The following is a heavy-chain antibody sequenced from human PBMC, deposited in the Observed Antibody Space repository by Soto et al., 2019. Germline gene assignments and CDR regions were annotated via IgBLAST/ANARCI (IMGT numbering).Heavy chain of an antibody. CDR3: AKLGAGTIY. V-gene: IGHV3-23*01. J-gene: IGHJ4*02. Sequence: PGGSRRLYCPASGLTFSSCALTWVRQAPGKGLEWVSAIADHGGNTYYADSVKGRFTISRDNSKNTLYLQMNSLRAEHTALSYCAKLGAGTIYWGQGTPVTVSS. CDR2: IADHGGNT. D-gene: IGHD6-13*01. CDR1: GLTFSSCA.